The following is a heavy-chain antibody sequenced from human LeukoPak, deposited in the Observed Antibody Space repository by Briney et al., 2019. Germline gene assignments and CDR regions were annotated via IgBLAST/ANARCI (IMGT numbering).Heavy chain of an antibody. J-gene: IGHJ6*04. CDR1: GFTFDDYT. CDR3: AKGLNSDLADYDFWSGVPDV. V-gene: IGHV3-43*01. Sequence: PGGSLRLSCAASGFTFDDYTMHWVRQAPGKGLEWVSLISWDGGSTYYADSVKGRFTISRDNSKNSLYLQMNSLRTEDTALYYCAKGLNSDLADYDFWSGVPDVWGKGTTVTVSS. D-gene: IGHD3-3*01. CDR2: ISWDGGST.